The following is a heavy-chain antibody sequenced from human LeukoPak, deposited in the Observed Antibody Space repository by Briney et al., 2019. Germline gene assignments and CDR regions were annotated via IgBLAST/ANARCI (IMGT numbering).Heavy chain of an antibody. J-gene: IGHJ2*01. Sequence: SETLSLTCTVSGGSISSYYWSWIRQPPGKGLEWIGYIYYSGSTNYNPSLKSRVTISVDTSKNQFSLKLSSVTAADTAVYYCARSSGKDHYYDSSGYFYWYFDLWGRGTLVTVSS. CDR3: ARSSGKDHYYDSSGYFYWYFDL. V-gene: IGHV4-59*01. CDR2: IYYSGST. CDR1: GGSISSYY. D-gene: IGHD3-22*01.